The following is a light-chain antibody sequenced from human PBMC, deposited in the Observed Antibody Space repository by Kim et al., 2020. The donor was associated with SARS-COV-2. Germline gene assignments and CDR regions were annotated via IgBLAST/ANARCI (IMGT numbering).Light chain of an antibody. CDR1: KSVNSN. V-gene: IGKV3-15*01. CDR2: GAS. Sequence: VSPGERATLSCRASKSVNSNLAWYQQKPGQAPRLLIYGASTRASGVPARFSGSGSGTEFTLTISSLQSEDFALYYCQQFNNWPLYSFGQGTKLEIK. J-gene: IGKJ2*03. CDR3: QQFNNWPLYS.